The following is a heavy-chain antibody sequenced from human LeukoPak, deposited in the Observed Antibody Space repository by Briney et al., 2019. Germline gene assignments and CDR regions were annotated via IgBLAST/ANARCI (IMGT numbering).Heavy chain of an antibody. J-gene: IGHJ5*02. CDR3: ARDLQGYGFDP. Sequence: SQTLSLTCAVSGGSISSGGYSWSWIRQPPGKGLEWIGYIYHSGSTYYNPSLKSRVTISVDRSKNQFSLKLSSVTAADTAVYYCARDLQGYGFDPWGQGTLVTVSS. V-gene: IGHV4-30-2*01. CDR1: GGSISSGGYS. D-gene: IGHD1-1*01. CDR2: IYHSGST.